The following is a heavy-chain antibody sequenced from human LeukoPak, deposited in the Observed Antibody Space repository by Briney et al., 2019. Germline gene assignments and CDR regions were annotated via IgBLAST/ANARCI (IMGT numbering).Heavy chain of an antibody. D-gene: IGHD1-26*01. J-gene: IGHJ4*02. CDR3: RTSSGSYSIDY. V-gene: IGHV3-15*01. CDR1: GFTFSTYS. Sequence: GGSLRLSCAASGFTFSTYSMNWVRQAPGKGLEWVGRIKSKTDGGTTDYAAPVKGRFTISRDDSKNTLFLQMNSLKTEDTAVYYCRTSSGSYSIDYWGQGTLVTVAS. CDR2: IKSKTDGGTT.